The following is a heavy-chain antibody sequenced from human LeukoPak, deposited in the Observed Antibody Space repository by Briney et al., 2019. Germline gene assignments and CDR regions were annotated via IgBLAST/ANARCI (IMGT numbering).Heavy chain of an antibody. CDR1: GYSISSGYY. CDR3: ARSYTSSWYWFDS. Sequence: SETLSLTCTVSGYSISSGYYWGWIRQPPGKGLECIGYISYNGSTYYNPSLKSRLSISIDTSRNQFSLKLNPVTAADTAVYYCARSYTSSWYWFDSWGQGTVVTVSS. CDR2: ISYNGST. J-gene: IGHJ5*01. V-gene: IGHV4-38-2*02. D-gene: IGHD6-13*01.